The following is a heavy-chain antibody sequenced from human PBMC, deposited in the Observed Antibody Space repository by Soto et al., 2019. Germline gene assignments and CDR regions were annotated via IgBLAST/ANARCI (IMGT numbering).Heavy chain of an antibody. Sequence: EVQLLESGGGLVQPGGYLRLSCAASGFIFNAYAMTWVRQAPGKGLAWVSAIGGSGGNTYYAASVTGRFTISRDNSKDTVDLEMNRLRVDDTAVYFCARVASDYINSADHWGQGILVTVSS. CDR1: GFIFNAYA. D-gene: IGHD4-4*01. CDR2: IGGSGGNT. CDR3: ARVASDYINSADH. J-gene: IGHJ4*02. V-gene: IGHV3-23*01.